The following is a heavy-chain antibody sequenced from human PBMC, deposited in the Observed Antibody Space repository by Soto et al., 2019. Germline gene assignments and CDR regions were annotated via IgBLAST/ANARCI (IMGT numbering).Heavy chain of an antibody. V-gene: IGHV1-69*01. J-gene: IGHJ6*02. CDR1: GGTFSSYA. Sequence: QVQLVQSGAEVKKPGSSVKVSCKASGGTFSSYAISWVRQAPGQGLEWMGGIIPIFGTANYAQKFQGRVTITADESPSTAYMELSSLSSEDTAVYYCAGDCSSTSCYYGMDVWGQGTTVTVSS. CDR2: IIPIFGTA. CDR3: AGDCSSTSCYYGMDV. D-gene: IGHD2-2*01.